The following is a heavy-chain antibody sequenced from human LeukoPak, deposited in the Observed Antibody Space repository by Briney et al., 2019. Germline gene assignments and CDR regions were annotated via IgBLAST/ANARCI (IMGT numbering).Heavy chain of an antibody. D-gene: IGHD2-15*01. J-gene: IGHJ6*02. Sequence: GASVKVSCKASGYTFTSYGISWVRQAPGQGLEWMGWISAYNGNTNYAQKLQGRVTMTTDTSTSTAYMELRSLRSDDTAVYYCAREVVAATPYYYYGMDVWGQGTTVTVSS. V-gene: IGHV1-18*01. CDR3: AREVVAATPYYYYGMDV. CDR1: GYTFTSYG. CDR2: ISAYNGNT.